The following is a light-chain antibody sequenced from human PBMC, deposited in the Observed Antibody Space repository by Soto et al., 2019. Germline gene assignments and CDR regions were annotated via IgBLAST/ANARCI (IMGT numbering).Light chain of an antibody. V-gene: IGKV1-5*01. Sequence: DIQLTQSPSTLSAAVEDSVTITFRASQNIRNLLAWYQQKPGKAPKPLIYDASTLKTGVPSRFSGSGSGSEFNFTITGLQPDDFATYFCQQYNTYATFGQGTRLEIK. CDR1: QNIRNL. J-gene: IGKJ5*01. CDR2: DAS. CDR3: QQYNTYAT.